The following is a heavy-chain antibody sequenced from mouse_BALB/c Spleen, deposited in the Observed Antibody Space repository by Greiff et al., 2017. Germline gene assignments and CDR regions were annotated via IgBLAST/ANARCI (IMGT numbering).Heavy chain of an antibody. CDR3: ARGGIRYYYGSRDFDY. D-gene: IGHD1-1*01. Sequence: VQLQQSGAELAKPGASVKMSCKASGYTFTSYWMHWVKQRPGQGLEWIGYINPSTGYTEYNQKFKDKATLTADKSSSTAYMQLSSLTSEDSAVYYCARGGIRYYYGSRDFDYWGQGTTLTVSS. CDR1: GYTFTSYW. CDR2: INPSTGYT. V-gene: IGHV1-7*01. J-gene: IGHJ2*01.